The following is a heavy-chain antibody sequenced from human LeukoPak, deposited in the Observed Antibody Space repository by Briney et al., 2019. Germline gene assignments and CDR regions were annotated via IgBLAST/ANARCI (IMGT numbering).Heavy chain of an antibody. CDR1: GGSVSSGSYY. CDR2: IYYSGST. D-gene: IGHD4-17*01. V-gene: IGHV4-61*01. J-gene: IGHJ4*02. Sequence: PSETLSLTCTVSGGSVSSGSYYWSWIRQPPGKGLEWIGYIYYSGSTNYNPSLKSRVTISVDTSKNQFSLKLSSVTAADTSVYYCARVRRGDYVPDYWGQGTLVTVSS. CDR3: ARVRRGDYVPDY.